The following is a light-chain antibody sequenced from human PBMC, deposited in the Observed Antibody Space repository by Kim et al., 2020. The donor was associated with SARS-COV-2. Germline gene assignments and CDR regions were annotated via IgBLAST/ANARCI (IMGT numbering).Light chain of an antibody. CDR2: RAS. Sequence: SPGQRATLSCRASQFVRSDHLAWYQQKPGQPPKLVIYRASIRAIGISDRFSGSGSGTEFTLTISRLEPEDFAVYYCQQHGSSPRTFGQGTKVDIK. V-gene: IGKV3-20*01. J-gene: IGKJ1*01. CDR1: QFVRSDH. CDR3: QQHGSSPRT.